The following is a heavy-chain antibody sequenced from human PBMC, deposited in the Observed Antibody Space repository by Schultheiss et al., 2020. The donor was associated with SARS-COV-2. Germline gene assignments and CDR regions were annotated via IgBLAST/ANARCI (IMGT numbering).Heavy chain of an antibody. CDR2: IWYDGSNK. CDR1: GFTFSSYG. J-gene: IGHJ6*02. V-gene: IGHV3-33*08. CDR3: ARAEVRYYGMDV. Sequence: GGSLRLSCAASGFTFSSYGMHWVRQAPGKGLEWVAVIWYDGSNKYYADSVKGRFSVSRDHSKNTLYLQMNSLRAEDTAVYYCARAEVRYYGMDVWGQGTTVTVSS.